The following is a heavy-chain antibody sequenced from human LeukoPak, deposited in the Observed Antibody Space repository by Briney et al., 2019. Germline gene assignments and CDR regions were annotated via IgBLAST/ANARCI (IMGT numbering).Heavy chain of an antibody. CDR1: GGSFSGYY. V-gene: IGHV4-34*01. J-gene: IGHJ6*03. CDR3: ARVRGYYYYMDV. CDR2: INHSGST. Sequence: SETLSLTCAVYGGSFSGYYWSWIRQPPGKGLEWIGEINHSGSTNYNPSLKSRVTISVDTSKNQFSLKLSSVTAADTAVYYCARVRGYYYYMDVWGKGTTVTVSS.